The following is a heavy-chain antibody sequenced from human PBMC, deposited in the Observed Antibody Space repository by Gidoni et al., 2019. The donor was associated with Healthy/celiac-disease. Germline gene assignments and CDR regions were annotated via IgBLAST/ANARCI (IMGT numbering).Heavy chain of an antibody. CDR1: GYTFTGYY. D-gene: IGHD3-10*01. J-gene: IGHJ6*02. V-gene: IGHV1-2*04. Sequence: QVQLVQSGAEVKKPGASVKVSCKASGYTFTGYYMHWVRQAPGQGLEWMGWINPNSGGTNYAQKFQGWVTMTRDTSISTAYMELSRLRSDDTAVYYCARGVPYGSGSYGMDVWGQGTTVTVSS. CDR2: INPNSGGT. CDR3: ARGVPYGSGSYGMDV.